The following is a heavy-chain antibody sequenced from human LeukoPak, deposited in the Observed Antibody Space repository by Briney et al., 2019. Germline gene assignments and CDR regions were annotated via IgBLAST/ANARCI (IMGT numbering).Heavy chain of an antibody. D-gene: IGHD3-22*01. CDR3: ARDGDSSGLLDY. Sequence: SVKVSCKASGYTFTSYAMNWVRQAPGQGLEWMGRIIPILGIANYAQKFQGRVTITADKSTSTAYMELSSLRSEDTAVYYCARDGDSSGLLDYWGQGTLVTVSS. CDR1: GYTFTSYA. J-gene: IGHJ4*02. CDR2: IIPILGIA. V-gene: IGHV1-69*04.